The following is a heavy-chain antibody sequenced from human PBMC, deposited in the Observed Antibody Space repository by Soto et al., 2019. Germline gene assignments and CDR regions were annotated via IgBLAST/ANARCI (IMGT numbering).Heavy chain of an antibody. D-gene: IGHD6-13*01. V-gene: IGHV1-46*01. CDR1: GYTFTSYY. CDR3: ARDKLVIAAASGPFDY. Sequence: QVPLVQSGAEVKKPGASVKVSCKASGYTFTSYYMHWVQQAPGQGLEWMGIINPSGGSTSYAQKFQGRVTMTRDTSTSTVYMELSSLRSEDTAVYYCARDKLVIAAASGPFDYWGQGTLVTVSS. CDR2: INPSGGST. J-gene: IGHJ4*02.